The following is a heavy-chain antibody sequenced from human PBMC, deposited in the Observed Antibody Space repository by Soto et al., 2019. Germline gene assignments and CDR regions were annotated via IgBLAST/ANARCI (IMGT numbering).Heavy chain of an antibody. CDR2: ISTSGDKT. V-gene: IGHV3-23*01. J-gene: IGHJ6*02. CDR1: GSTFSIYA. D-gene: IGHD3-22*01. CDR3: AKPLCDDVVVTSGMDV. Sequence: VGSLRLSCAASGSTFSIYAISWVRQAPGKGLKWLSAISTSGDKTYYADSVEGRFTISRDNSKNTLYLQMNSLRVDDTAVYYCAKPLCDDVVVTSGMDVWGQGTTVTVSS.